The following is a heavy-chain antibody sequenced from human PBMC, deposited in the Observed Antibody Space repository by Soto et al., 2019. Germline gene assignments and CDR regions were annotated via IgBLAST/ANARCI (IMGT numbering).Heavy chain of an antibody. J-gene: IGHJ4*02. D-gene: IGHD2-15*01. CDR3: ARHWIAATGGPFDY. CDR2: IYYSGST. Sequence: SETLSLTCTVSGGSVSSGSYYWSWIRQPPGKGLEWIDYIYYSGSTNYNPSLKSRVTISVDTSKNQYSLKLSSVTAADTAVYYCARHWIAATGGPFDYWGQGTLVTVSS. V-gene: IGHV4-61*01. CDR1: GGSVSSGSYY.